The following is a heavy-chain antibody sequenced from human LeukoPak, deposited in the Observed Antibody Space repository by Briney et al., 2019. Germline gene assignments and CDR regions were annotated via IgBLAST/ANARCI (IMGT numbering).Heavy chain of an antibody. J-gene: IGHJ3*02. CDR3: VRASVESGGASDI. D-gene: IGHD2-15*01. CDR2: IYYTGTT. V-gene: IGHV4-39*07. Sequence: PSETLSLTCTVSGGSISNTNYYWAWIRQPPGRGLEWIGSIYYTGTTFDNPSLKSRVITSADTSKNQFSLNLTSVTAADTAVYYCVRASVESGGASDIWGQGTMVTVSS. CDR1: GGSISNTNYY.